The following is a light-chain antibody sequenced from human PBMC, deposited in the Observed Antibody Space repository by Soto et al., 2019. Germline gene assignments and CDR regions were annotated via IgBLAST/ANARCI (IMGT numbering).Light chain of an antibody. CDR1: QSINRN. CDR2: RAS. V-gene: IGKV3-15*01. CDR3: QQYNNWPRAT. J-gene: IGKJ4*01. Sequence: VMTQSPATLSLSPGERATLSCRASQSINRNLAWYQQKPGQAPRLFIFRASSRATGLPARFSASGSGTDFNLTISSLQSEDFAVYYCQQYNNWPRATFGGGTKVEIK.